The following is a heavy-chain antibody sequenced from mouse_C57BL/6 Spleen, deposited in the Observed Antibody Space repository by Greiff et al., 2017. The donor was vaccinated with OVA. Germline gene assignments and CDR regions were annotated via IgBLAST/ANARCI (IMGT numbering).Heavy chain of an antibody. J-gene: IGHJ1*03. CDR2: IDPSDSYT. Sequence: QVQLQQPGAELVMPGASVKLSCKASGYTFTSYWMHWVKQRPGQGLEWIGEIDPSDSYTNYNQKFKGKSTLTVDKSSSTAYMQLSSLTSEDSAVYYCARGYYDYDGYFDVWGTGTTVTVSS. D-gene: IGHD2-4*01. V-gene: IGHV1-69*01. CDR3: ARGYYDYDGYFDV. CDR1: GYTFTSYW.